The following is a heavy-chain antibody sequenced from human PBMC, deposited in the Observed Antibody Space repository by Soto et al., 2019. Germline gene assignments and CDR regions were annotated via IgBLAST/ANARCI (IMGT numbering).Heavy chain of an antibody. D-gene: IGHD6-13*01. Sequence: GESLKISCKGSGYSFTSYWIGWVRQMPGKGLEWMGIIYPGDSDTRYNPSFHGQVTVSAEKSISTAYLHLTSLKASDAAMYYCARLGLYSSSWYDWFDPWGQGTLVTVSS. CDR2: IYPGDSDT. CDR1: GYSFTSYW. V-gene: IGHV5-51*01. J-gene: IGHJ5*02. CDR3: ARLGLYSSSWYDWFDP.